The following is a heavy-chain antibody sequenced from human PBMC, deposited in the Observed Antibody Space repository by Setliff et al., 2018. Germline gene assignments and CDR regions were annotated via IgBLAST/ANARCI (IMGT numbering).Heavy chain of an antibody. CDR1: GYTFTSYY. J-gene: IGHJ4*02. CDR2: INPSGGST. CDR3: ARTFRPSSLLYYDILTGYLTGEPLDY. Sequence: ASVKVSCKASGYTFTSYYMHWVRQAPGQGLEWMGIINPSGGSTSYAQKFQGRVTMTRDTSISTAYMELSSLRSEDTAVYYCARTFRPSSLLYYDILTGYLTGEPLDYWGQGTLVTVSS. V-gene: IGHV1-46*01. D-gene: IGHD3-9*01.